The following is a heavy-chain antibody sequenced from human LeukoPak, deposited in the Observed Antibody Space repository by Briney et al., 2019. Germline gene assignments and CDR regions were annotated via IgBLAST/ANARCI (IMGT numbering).Heavy chain of an antibody. V-gene: IGHV4-38-2*02. CDR3: ARNERDMTTVTINWFDP. CDR2: IYHSGST. J-gene: IGHJ5*02. Sequence: SETLSLTCTVSGYSISSGYYWGWIRQPPGKGLEWIGSIYHSGSTYYNPSLKSRVTISVDTSKNQFSLKLSSVTAADTAVYYCARNERDMTTVTINWFDPWGQGTLVTVSS. CDR1: GYSISSGYY. D-gene: IGHD4-17*01.